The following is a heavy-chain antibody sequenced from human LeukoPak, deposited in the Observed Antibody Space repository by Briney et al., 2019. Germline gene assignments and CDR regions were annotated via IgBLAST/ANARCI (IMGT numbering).Heavy chain of an antibody. CDR3: ARRGWATVTTWFDP. D-gene: IGHD4-17*01. CDR1: GGSISSSSYY. CDR2: IYYSGST. J-gene: IGHJ5*02. Sequence: SETLSLTCTVSGGSISSSSYYWGWIRQPPGKGLEWIGSIYYSGSTYYNPSLKSRVTISVDTSKNQFPLKLSSVTAADTAVYYCARRGWATVTTWFDPWGQGTLVTVSS. V-gene: IGHV4-39*01.